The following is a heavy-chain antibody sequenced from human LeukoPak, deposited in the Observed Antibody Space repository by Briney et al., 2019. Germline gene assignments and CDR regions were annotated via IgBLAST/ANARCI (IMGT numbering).Heavy chain of an antibody. V-gene: IGHV3-33*01. J-gene: IGHJ4*02. CDR2: IYYDGSHK. CDR1: GFTFTSYG. Sequence: GGSLRLSCAASGFTFTSYGMHWVRQAPGQGLEWVAVIYYDGSHKYYADSVKGRFTISRDNSKNTLYLQMNSLRDEDTAVYYCARAMRSGYDYWGQGTLVTVSS. D-gene: IGHD5-12*01. CDR3: ARAMRSGYDY.